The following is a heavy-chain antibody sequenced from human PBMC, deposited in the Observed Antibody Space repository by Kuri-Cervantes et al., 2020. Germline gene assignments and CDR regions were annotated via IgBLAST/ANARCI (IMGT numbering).Heavy chain of an antibody. CDR2: ISSSSSYI. V-gene: IGHV3-21*01. Sequence: GESLKISCAASGFTFDDYAMHWVRQAPGKGLEWVSSISSSSSYIYYADSVKGRFTISRDNAKNSLYLQMNSLRAEDTAVYYYARARGGDYWGQGTLVTVSS. D-gene: IGHD3-16*01. CDR1: GFTFDDYA. J-gene: IGHJ4*02. CDR3: ARARGGDY.